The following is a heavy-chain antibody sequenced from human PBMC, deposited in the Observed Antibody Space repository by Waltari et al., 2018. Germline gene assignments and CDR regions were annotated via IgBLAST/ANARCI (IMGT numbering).Heavy chain of an antibody. CDR3: ARFRAHSYGFWEGYNWFDP. V-gene: IGHV4-59*01. Sequence: QVQLQESGPGLVKPSETLSLTCTVSGGSISSYYWSWIRQPPGQGLEWIGYIYYSGSTNYNPSLKSRVTISVDTSKNQFSLKLSSVTAADTAVYYCARFRAHSYGFWEGYNWFDPWGQGTLVTVSS. CDR1: GGSISSYY. CDR2: IYYSGST. J-gene: IGHJ5*02. D-gene: IGHD5-18*01.